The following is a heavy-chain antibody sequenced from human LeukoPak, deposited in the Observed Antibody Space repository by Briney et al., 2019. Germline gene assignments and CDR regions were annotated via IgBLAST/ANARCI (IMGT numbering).Heavy chain of an antibody. V-gene: IGHV3-23*01. CDR2: ISGSGGNT. CDR1: GFTFSTYA. Sequence: GGSLRLSCAASGFTFSTYAMNWVRQAPGKGLEWVSVISGSGGNTYYADSVKGRFTISRDNSKNTLYLQMNSLRAEDTAVYYCARGHCSSTSCPGDYWGQGTLVTVSS. D-gene: IGHD2-2*01. J-gene: IGHJ4*02. CDR3: ARGHCSSTSCPGDY.